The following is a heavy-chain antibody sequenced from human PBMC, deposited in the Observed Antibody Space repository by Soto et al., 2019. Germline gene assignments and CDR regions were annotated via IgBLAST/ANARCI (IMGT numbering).Heavy chain of an antibody. CDR3: ARERDIVATIRGPLYSGFDY. V-gene: IGHV3-11*06. CDR1: GFTFSDYY. Sequence: GGSLRLSCAAPGFTFSDYYMSWIRQAPGKGLEWVSYISSSSSYTNYADSVKGRFTISRDNAKNSLYLQMNSLRAEDTAVYYCARERDIVATIRGPLYSGFDYWGQGTLVTVSS. D-gene: IGHD5-12*01. J-gene: IGHJ4*02. CDR2: ISSSSSYT.